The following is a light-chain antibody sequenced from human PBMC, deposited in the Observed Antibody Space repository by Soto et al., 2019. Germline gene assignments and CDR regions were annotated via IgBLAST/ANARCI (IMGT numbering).Light chain of an antibody. CDR2: GAS. V-gene: IGKV3-20*01. Sequence: EIVLTQSPGTLSLSPGERATVSCRASQSVSSNYLAWYQQKPGQAPTLLIYGASSRATGIPDRFSGSGSGTKYTLTITRLEPEDFAVYYCQQYTAWPLTFGQGTKVDIK. CDR3: QQYTAWPLT. J-gene: IGKJ1*01. CDR1: QSVSSNY.